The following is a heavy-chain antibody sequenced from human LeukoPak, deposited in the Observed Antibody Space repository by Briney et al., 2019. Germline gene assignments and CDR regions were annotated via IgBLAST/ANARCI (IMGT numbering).Heavy chain of an antibody. J-gene: IGHJ4*02. Sequence: PGGSLRLSRAASGFTFSDHYMDWVRQAPGKGLEWVGRTGIRANTYTTKYAASVKGRFTISRDDSKNSLYLQMNSLKTEDTAVYYCARVGSYCGGNCAIDYWGQGTLVTVSS. CDR3: ARVGSYCGGNCAIDY. D-gene: IGHD2-21*02. V-gene: IGHV3-72*01. CDR1: GFTFSDHY. CDR2: TGIRANTYTT.